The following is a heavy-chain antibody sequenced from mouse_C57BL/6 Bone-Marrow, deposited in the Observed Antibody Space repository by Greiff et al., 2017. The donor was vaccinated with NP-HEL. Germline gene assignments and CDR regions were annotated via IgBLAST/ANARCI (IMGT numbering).Heavy chain of an antibody. D-gene: IGHD2-3*01. CDR2: IYPGSGNT. CDR3: VDGYYHY. J-gene: IGHJ2*01. CDR1: GYTFTDYY. V-gene: IGHV1-76*01. Sequence: VKLMESGAELVRPGASVKLSCKASGYTFTDYYINWVKQRPGQGLEWIARIYPGSGNTYYNEKFKGKATLTAEKSSSTAYMQLSSLTSEDSAVYFCVDGYYHYWGQGTTLTVSS.